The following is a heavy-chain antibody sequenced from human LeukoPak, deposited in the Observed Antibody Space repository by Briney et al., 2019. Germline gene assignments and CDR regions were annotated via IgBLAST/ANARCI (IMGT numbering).Heavy chain of an antibody. D-gene: IGHD3-9*01. J-gene: IGHJ6*03. CDR1: GFTFVGYA. CDR2: ISWNSGDI. V-gene: IGHV3-9*01. Sequence: GGSLRLSCAASGFTFVGYAMHWVRQAPGKGLELVSGISWNSGDIDYADSVKGRFTISRDNAKNTLNLQMNSLRAEDTAVYYCARESRGYDILTGKYHRGYYSYYMDVWGKGTTVTVSS. CDR3: ARESRGYDILTGKYHRGYYSYYMDV.